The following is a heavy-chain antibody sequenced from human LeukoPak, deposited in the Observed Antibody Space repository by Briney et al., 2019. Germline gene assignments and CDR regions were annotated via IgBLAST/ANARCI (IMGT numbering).Heavy chain of an antibody. V-gene: IGHV3-33*06. CDR1: RFIFSHYG. Sequence: GGSLRLSRVASRFIFSHYGMHWVSQAPGKGLGWVSVIWNDGSSQFYAASVKGRFTISRDNSQNTVYLQMNNVRAEDTAVYYCAKDAQRGFDYSNSLEKWGQGTLVIVSS. CDR3: AKDAQRGFDYSNSLEK. D-gene: IGHD4-11*01. J-gene: IGHJ4*02. CDR2: IWNDGSSQ.